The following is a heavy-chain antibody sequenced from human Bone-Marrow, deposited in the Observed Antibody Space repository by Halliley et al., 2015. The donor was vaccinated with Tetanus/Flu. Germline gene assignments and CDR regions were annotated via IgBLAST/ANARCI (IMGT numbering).Heavy chain of an antibody. D-gene: IGHD2-21*01. J-gene: IGHJ3*02. Sequence: TLSLTCTLSGGSISSSTCYWGWIRQPPGKGLEWIGNIFYGGSAYYNPSLKSRVTVSVDTSTNQFSLRLTSVTAADTAIYYCARAISIWETNFNRGAFDIWGQGTMVTVSS. CDR2: IFYGGSA. CDR1: GGSISSSTCY. CDR3: ARAISIWETNFNRGAFDI. V-gene: IGHV4-39*01.